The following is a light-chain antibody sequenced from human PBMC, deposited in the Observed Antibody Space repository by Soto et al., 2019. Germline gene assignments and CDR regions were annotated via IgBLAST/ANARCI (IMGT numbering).Light chain of an antibody. Sequence: AIQMAQSPSSLSASVGDRVTITCRASQGIGNDVGWFQQKPGKAPKLLIYAAATLQSGVPSRFSGSRSGTDVTLTISSLQPEDFATYYCQQYHSYPLTFGGGTKVEIK. J-gene: IGKJ4*01. V-gene: IGKV1-6*02. CDR2: AAA. CDR1: QGIGND. CDR3: QQYHSYPLT.